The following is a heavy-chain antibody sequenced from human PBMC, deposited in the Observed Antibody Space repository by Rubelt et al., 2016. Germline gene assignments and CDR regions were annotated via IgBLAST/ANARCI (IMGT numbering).Heavy chain of an antibody. CDR1: GFTFSSYA. CDR2: ISGSGGST. Sequence: EEQLVESGGGLVQPGGSLRLSCAASGFTFSSYAMSWVGQAPGKGLEWVSGISGSGGSTYYADSVKGRFTISSDNSKNTRYLQMNSLRAEDTAVYYCARESDQYQNWFDPWGQGTLVTVSS. D-gene: IGHD2-2*01. CDR3: ARESDQYQNWFDP. V-gene: IGHV3-23*04. J-gene: IGHJ5*02.